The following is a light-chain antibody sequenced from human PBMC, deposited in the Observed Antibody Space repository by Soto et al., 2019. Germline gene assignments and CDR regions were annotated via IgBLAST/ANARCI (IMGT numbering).Light chain of an antibody. CDR1: RSDVGSYNL. Sequence: QSVLTEPAFVSRSPGQSITISCTVTRSDVGSYNLVSWYQQHPGKAPKLMIYEGSKRPSGVSNRFSGSKSGNTASLTISGLQAEDEADYYCCSYAGSSYAFGTGTKLTVL. V-gene: IGLV2-23*01. J-gene: IGLJ1*01. CDR3: CSYAGSSYA. CDR2: EGS.